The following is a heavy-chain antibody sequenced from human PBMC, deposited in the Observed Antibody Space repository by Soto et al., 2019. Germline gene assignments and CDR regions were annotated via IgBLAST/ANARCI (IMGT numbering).Heavy chain of an antibody. V-gene: IGHV4-61*01. CDR3: ASEPIQSPHCSASNCYSSEGNWSDP. CDR1: GGSVNSGSYY. D-gene: IGHD2-15*01. Sequence: QVELQESGPGLVKPSGTLSLTCTVSGGSVNSGSYYWSWIRQPPGKGLEWIGYIYYSRSANYHSSLTSRATISVDTSKNQFTLKMRSVTAADKAVYYCASEPIQSPHCSASNCYSSEGNWSDPWGQGTLVIVSS. J-gene: IGHJ5*02. CDR2: IYYSRSA.